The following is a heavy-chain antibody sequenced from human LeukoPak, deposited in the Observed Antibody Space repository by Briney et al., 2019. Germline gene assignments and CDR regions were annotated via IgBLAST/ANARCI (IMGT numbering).Heavy chain of an antibody. V-gene: IGHV3-7*01. J-gene: IGHJ4*02. CDR1: GFTFSSYS. CDR2: LKKDGSES. Sequence: GGSLRLSCVVSGFTFSSYSMIWVRQAPGKGLQWVANLKKDGSESRYVDSVKGRFTISRDNAKNSLYLQMNSLRADDTAVYYCGRHRSGSGTYSVDNWGQGTLVSVSS. CDR3: GRHRSGSGTYSVDN. D-gene: IGHD3-10*01.